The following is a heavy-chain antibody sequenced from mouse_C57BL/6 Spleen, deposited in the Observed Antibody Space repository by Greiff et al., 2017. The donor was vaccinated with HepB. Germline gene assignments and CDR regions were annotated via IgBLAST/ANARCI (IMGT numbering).Heavy chain of an antibody. D-gene: IGHD1-1*01. CDR2: INPNNGGT. J-gene: IGHJ1*03. CDR3: ARSPHYGSSYYWYFDV. Sequence: EVQLQQSGPELVKPGASVKISCKASGYTFTDYYMNWVKQSHGKSLEWIGDINPNNGGTSYNQKFKGKATLTVDKSSSTAYMELRSLTSEDSAVYYCARSPHYGSSYYWYFDVWGTGTTVTVSS. CDR1: GYTFTDYY. V-gene: IGHV1-26*01.